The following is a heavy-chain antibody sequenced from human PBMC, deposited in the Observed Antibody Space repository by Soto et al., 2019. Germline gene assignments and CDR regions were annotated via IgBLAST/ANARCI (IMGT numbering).Heavy chain of an antibody. J-gene: IGHJ4*02. V-gene: IGHV3-30*18. D-gene: IGHD3-3*01. CDR2: ISYDGSNK. CDR3: AKDALPSDFQAENYFDY. CDR1: GFTFSSYG. Sequence: QVQLVESGGGVVQPGRSLRLSCAASGFTFSSYGMHWVRQAPGKGLEWVAVISYDGSNKYYADSVKGRFTISRDNSKNTLYLQMNSLRAEDTAVYYCAKDALPSDFQAENYFDYWGQGTLVTVSS.